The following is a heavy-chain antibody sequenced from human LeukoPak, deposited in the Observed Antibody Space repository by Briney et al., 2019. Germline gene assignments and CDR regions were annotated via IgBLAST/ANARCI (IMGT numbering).Heavy chain of an antibody. CDR1: GGSISSYY. D-gene: IGHD1-26*01. CDR2: IYYSGST. CDR3: ARDRAWELHAFDI. Sequence: KTSETLSLTCTVSGGSISSYYRSWIRQPPGKGLEWIGYIYYSGSTNYNPSLKSRVTISVDTSKNQFSLKLSSVTAADTAVYYCARDRAWELHAFDIWGQGTMVTVSS. V-gene: IGHV4-59*01. J-gene: IGHJ3*02.